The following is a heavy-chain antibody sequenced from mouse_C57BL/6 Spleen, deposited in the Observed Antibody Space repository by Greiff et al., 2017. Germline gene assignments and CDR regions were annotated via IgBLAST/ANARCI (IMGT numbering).Heavy chain of an antibody. V-gene: IGHV1-74*01. J-gene: IGHJ4*01. Sequence: VQLQQPGAQLVKPGASVKVSCKASGYTFTSYWMHWVKQRPGQGLEWIGRIHPSDSDTNYNQKFKGKATLTVDKSSSTAYMQLSSLASEDSAVYYCAMGYGSPYAMDYWGQGTSVTVSS. D-gene: IGHD1-1*01. CDR1: GYTFTSYW. CDR3: AMGYGSPYAMDY. CDR2: IHPSDSDT.